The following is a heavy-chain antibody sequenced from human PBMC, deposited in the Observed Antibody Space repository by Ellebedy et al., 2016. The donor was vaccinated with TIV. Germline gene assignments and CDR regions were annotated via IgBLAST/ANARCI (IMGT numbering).Heavy chain of an antibody. V-gene: IGHV1-18*01. J-gene: IGHJ6*02. D-gene: IGHD2-2*01. CDR3: ARGYQLLDQTYYYGMDV. Sequence: ASVKVSCXASGYTFTSYGISWVRQAPGQGLEWMGWISAYNGNTNYAQKLQGRVTMTTDTSTSTAYMELRSLRSDDTAVYYCARGYQLLDQTYYYGMDVWGQGTTVIVSS. CDR1: GYTFTSYG. CDR2: ISAYNGNT.